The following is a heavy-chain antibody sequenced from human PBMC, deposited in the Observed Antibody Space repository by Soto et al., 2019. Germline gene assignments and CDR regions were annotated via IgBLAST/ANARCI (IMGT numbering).Heavy chain of an antibody. V-gene: IGHV1-69*06. Sequence: VASVKVSCNASGGTFSSYAISWVRQAPGQGLEWMGGIIPIFGTANYAQKFQGRVTITADKSTSTAYMALSSLRSEDTAVYYCAAGYDSSGPRRLDAFDIWGQGTMVTVSS. D-gene: IGHD3-22*01. J-gene: IGHJ3*02. CDR3: AAGYDSSGPRRLDAFDI. CDR2: IIPIFGTA. CDR1: GGTFSSYA.